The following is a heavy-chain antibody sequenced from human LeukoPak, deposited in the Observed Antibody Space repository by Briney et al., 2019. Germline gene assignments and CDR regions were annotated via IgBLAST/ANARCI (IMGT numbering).Heavy chain of an antibody. D-gene: IGHD2-15*01. CDR1: GFTYSDAW. V-gene: IGHV3-15*01. CDR2: IKSNIDGGTI. J-gene: IGHJ4*02. Sequence: PGGSLRLSCVASGFTYSDAWMSWVRQAPGKGLEWVGRIKSNIDGGTIDYAAPVKGRFTISRDDSRNTLYLQMNSLKTEDTAVYYCTTRRQDGWWGQGTLVTVSS. CDR3: TTRRQDGW.